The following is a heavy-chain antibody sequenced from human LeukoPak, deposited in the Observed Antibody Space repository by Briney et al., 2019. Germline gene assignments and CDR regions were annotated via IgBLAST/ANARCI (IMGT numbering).Heavy chain of an antibody. D-gene: IGHD6-13*01. CDR2: IFPSGGEI. CDR3: ARDLMGIAYRGAFYY. CDR1: GFTFSDYH. V-gene: IGHV3-11*01. Sequence: GGSLRLSCAASGFTFSDYHMSWIRQAPGKGLEWVSSIFPSGGEIHYADSVRGRFTISRDNSKSTLSLQMNSLRAEDTAVYYCARDLMGIAYRGAFYYWGQGTLVTVSS. J-gene: IGHJ4*02.